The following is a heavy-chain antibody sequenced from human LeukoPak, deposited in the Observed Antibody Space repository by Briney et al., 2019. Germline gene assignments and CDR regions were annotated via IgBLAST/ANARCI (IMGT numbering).Heavy chain of an antibody. CDR3: ARGVAVAGTLDY. CDR1: GGSFSGYY. Sequence: SETLSLTCAVYGGSFSGYYWSWIRQPPGKGPEWIGEISHSGSTNYNPSLKSRVTISVDTSKNQFSLKLSSVTAADTAVYYCARGVAVAGTLDYWGQGTLVTVSS. V-gene: IGHV4-34*01. CDR2: ISHSGST. J-gene: IGHJ4*02. D-gene: IGHD6-19*01.